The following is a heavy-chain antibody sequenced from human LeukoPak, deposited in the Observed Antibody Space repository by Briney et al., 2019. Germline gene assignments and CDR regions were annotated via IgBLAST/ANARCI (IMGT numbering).Heavy chain of an antibody. V-gene: IGHV4-4*07. J-gene: IGHJ4*02. CDR1: GGSISSYY. D-gene: IGHD6-13*01. Sequence: SETLSLTCTVSGGSISSYYWSWIRQPAGKGLEWIGRIYSTGSTNYNPSLKSRVTMSVDTSKNQFSLRLRSVTAADTAVYYCARQIAPPGTAGLDFWGREPWSPSPQ. CDR2: IYSTGST. CDR3: ARQIAPPGTAGLDF.